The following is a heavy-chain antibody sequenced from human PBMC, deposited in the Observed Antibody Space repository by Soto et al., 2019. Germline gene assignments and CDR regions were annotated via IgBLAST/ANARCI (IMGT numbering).Heavy chain of an antibody. D-gene: IGHD6-13*01. CDR1: GGSFSAYY. CDR2: IKHSGGT. V-gene: IGHV4-34*01. CDR3: ARGRKGFSSSCYVD. J-gene: IGHJ4*02. Sequence: QVQLQQWGAGLLKPSETLSLTCAVYGGSFSAYYWSWIRQPPGKGLEWIGEIKHSGGTDYNPSLKSRVTISLDTSKNQLSLKLSSVTAADTAVYYCARGRKGFSSSCYVDWGQGTLVTVSS.